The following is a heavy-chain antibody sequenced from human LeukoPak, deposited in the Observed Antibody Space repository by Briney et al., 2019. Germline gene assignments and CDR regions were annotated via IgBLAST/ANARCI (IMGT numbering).Heavy chain of an antibody. CDR2: IYSGGST. D-gene: IGHD5-24*01. CDR1: GFTVSSNY. CDR3: ASRDKGYYYGMDV. J-gene: IGHJ6*02. V-gene: IGHV3-66*01. Sequence: GGSLRLSCAASGFTVSSNYMSWVRQAPGKGLEWVSLIYSGGSTYYADSVKGRFTTSRDNSKNTLYLQMNSLRAEDTAVYYCASRDKGYYYGMDVWGRGTTVTVSS.